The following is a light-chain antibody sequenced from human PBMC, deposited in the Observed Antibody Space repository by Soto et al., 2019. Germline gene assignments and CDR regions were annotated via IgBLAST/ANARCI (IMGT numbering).Light chain of an antibody. CDR3: QHYRSSLFT. V-gene: IGKV3-20*01. J-gene: IGKJ3*01. Sequence: EIVLTQSPGTLSLSPGERATLSCRASQSVSSSYLAWYQQKPGQAPRLLIYSASSRATGIPDRFSGSGSGTHFTLTITRLEPEDIAVYYCQHYRSSLFTFGPGTKVDIK. CDR1: QSVSSSY. CDR2: SAS.